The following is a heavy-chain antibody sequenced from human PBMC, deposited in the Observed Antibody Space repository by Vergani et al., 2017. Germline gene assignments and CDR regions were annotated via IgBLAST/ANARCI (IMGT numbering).Heavy chain of an antibody. CDR3: ARAAVAAYYFDY. D-gene: IGHD6-19*01. CDR2: ISSSSSYI. CDR1: GFTFSSYA. V-gene: IGHV3-21*01. J-gene: IGHJ4*02. Sequence: EVQLLESGGGLVQPGGSLRLSCAASGFTFSSYAMSWVRQAPGKGLEWVSAISSSSSYIYYADSVKGRFTISRDNAKNSLYLQMNSLRAEDTAVYYCARAAVAAYYFDYWGQGTLVTVSS.